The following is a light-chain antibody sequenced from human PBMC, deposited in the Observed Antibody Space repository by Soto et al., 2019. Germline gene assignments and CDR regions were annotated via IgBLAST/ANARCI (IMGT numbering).Light chain of an antibody. CDR1: QIVSSKY. Sequence: EIVLTQSPGTLSLSPGERATLYCRASQIVSSKYLAWYQQKPGQAPRVLIYGTSIRASGVPERFSGGGSGTDFTLTITRLEPEDFAVYYCQQYGSSPPFTFGPGTKVDIK. CDR3: QQYGSSPPFT. J-gene: IGKJ3*01. V-gene: IGKV3-20*01. CDR2: GTS.